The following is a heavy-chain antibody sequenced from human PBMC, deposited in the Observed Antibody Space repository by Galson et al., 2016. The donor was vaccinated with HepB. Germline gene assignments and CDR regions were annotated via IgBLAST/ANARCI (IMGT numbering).Heavy chain of an antibody. V-gene: IGHV3-23*01. CDR2: IGVGGDK. Sequence: SLRLSCAASGFTFSSYTMNWVRQAPGKGLEWVSSIGVGGDKYHAASVRGRFTISRDNSKNTLSLQMNSLTAEDTAVYFCARGGIGEDGLDYWGQGTLVTVSS. J-gene: IGHJ4*02. CDR3: ARGGIGEDGLDY. D-gene: IGHD6-13*01. CDR1: GFTFSSYT.